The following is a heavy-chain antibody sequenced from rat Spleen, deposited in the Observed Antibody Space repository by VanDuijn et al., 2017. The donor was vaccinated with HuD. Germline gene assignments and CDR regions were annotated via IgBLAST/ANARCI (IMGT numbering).Heavy chain of an antibody. CDR3: ARVITNPWGYFDF. CDR1: GFSLTIYG. Sequence: QVQLKESGPGLVQPSRTLSLTCTVSGFSLTIYGVTWVRQPPGKGLEWIAAIWTGGSTNYNSALKSRLSISRDTSKNQVFLKRNSLKTEDTATYSGARVITNPWGYFDFGGKGTLV. V-gene: IGHV2-16*01. D-gene: IGHD1-10*01. J-gene: IGHJ3*01. CDR2: IWTGGST.